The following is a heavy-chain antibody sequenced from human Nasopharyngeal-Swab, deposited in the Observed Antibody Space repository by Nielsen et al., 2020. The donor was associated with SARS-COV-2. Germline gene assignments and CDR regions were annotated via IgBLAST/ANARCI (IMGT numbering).Heavy chain of an antibody. D-gene: IGHD4-17*01. Sequence: ESLKISCAASGFTFSSYAMSWVRQAPGKGLEWVSAISGSGGSTYYADSVKGRFTISRDNSKNTLYLQMNSLRAEDTAVYYCAKDLHWGGDYNYWGQGTLVTVSS. CDR2: ISGSGGST. CDR3: AKDLHWGGDYNY. V-gene: IGHV3-23*01. J-gene: IGHJ4*02. CDR1: GFTFSSYA.